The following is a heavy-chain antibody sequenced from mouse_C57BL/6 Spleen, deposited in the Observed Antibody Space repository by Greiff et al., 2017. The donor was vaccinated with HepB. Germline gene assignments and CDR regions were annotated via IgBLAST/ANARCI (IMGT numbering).Heavy chain of an antibody. Sequence: QVQLKESGAELVRPGTSVKVSCKASGYAFTNYLIEWVKQRPGQGLEWIGVINPGSGGTNYNEKFKGKATLTADKSSSTAYMQLSSLTSEHSAVYFCARSGTGLFDYWGQGTTLTVSS. CDR1: GYAFTNYL. V-gene: IGHV1-54*01. J-gene: IGHJ2*01. CDR2: INPGSGGT. D-gene: IGHD3-3*01. CDR3: ARSGTGLFDY.